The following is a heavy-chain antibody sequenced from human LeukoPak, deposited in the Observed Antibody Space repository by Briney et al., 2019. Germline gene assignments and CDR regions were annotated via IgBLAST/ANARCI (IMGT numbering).Heavy chain of an antibody. CDR3: ARDRGWAGYTYGFYY. CDR1: GYIFTSYV. CDR2: INAGNGNT. D-gene: IGHD5-18*01. J-gene: IGHJ4*02. Sequence: ASVNVSCKAAGYIFTSYVMHWVRQAAGQRLEWMGWINAGNGNTKYPQNFQGRVTITRDTSASTAYMKLSSLRSEHTAVYYSARDRGWAGYTYGFYYWGQGTLVTVSS. V-gene: IGHV1-3*01.